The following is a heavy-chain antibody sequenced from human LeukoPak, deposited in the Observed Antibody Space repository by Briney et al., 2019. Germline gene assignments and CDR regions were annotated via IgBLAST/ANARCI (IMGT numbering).Heavy chain of an antibody. CDR2: IRYDGDIK. V-gene: IGHV3-30*02. J-gene: IGHJ3*02. CDR1: GFTFSSYG. CDR3: ARVIAVAPI. D-gene: IGHD6-19*01. Sequence: GGSLRLSCAASGFTFSSYGMHWVRQAPGKGLEWVAFIRYDGDIKYYADSVKGRFTISRDNAKNSLFLQMNSLRAEDTAVYYCARVIAVAPIWGQGTMVTVSS.